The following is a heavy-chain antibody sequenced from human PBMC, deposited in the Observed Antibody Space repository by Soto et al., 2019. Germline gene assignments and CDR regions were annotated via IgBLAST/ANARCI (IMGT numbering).Heavy chain of an antibody. D-gene: IGHD3-3*01. Sequence: ETLSLTCAVYGGSFSGYYWSWIRQPPGKGLEWIGEINHSGSTNYNPSLKSRVTISVDTSKNQFSLKLSSVTAADTAVYYCARRVLEWLYYYYGMDVWGQGTTVTVSS. CDR3: ARRVLEWLYYYYGMDV. V-gene: IGHV4-34*01. CDR2: INHSGST. J-gene: IGHJ6*02. CDR1: GGSFSGYY.